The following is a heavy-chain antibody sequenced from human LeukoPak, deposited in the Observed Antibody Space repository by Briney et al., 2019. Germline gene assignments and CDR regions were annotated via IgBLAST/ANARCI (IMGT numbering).Heavy chain of an antibody. V-gene: IGHV3-48*01. J-gene: IGHJ4*02. CDR3: ARDLSYGYVLSYYFDY. CDR2: ISSSSSTI. D-gene: IGHD5-18*01. CDR1: GFTFSSYS. Sequence: RGSLRLSCAASGFTFSSYSMNWVRQAPGKGLEWVSYISSSSSTIYYADSVKGRFTISRDNAKNSLYLQMNSLRAEDTAVYYCARDLSYGYVLSYYFDYWGQGTLVTVSS.